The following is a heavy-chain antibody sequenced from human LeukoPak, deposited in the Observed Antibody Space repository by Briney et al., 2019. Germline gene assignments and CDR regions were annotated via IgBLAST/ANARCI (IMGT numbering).Heavy chain of an antibody. CDR1: GFTFSTYP. CDR2: ISYDGSDK. V-gene: IGHV3-30*09. D-gene: IGHD2-15*01. CDR3: ARDRVAVYCSGGNCQSRYYYYDMDV. J-gene: IGHJ6*02. Sequence: KSGGSLRLSCAASGFTFSTYPMHWVRQAPGKGLEWVASISYDGSDKVLPDSVKGRFAISRDNSNNTLYLQMNSLRPEDTAVYFCARDRVAVYCSGGNCQSRYYYYDMDVWGQGTTVTVSS.